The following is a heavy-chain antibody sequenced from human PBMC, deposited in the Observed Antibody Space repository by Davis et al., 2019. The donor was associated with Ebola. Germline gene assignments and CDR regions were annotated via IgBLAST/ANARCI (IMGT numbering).Heavy chain of an antibody. CDR1: GGTFSSYS. CDR3: ARGVSKGDYVLYYYGMDV. Sequence: SVTVSCKASGGTFSSYSISWVRQAPGQRLEWMGGIIPIFGTANYAQKFHGRVTITADKSTSTAYMELSSLRSEDTAVYYCARGVSKGDYVLYYYGMDVWGQGTTVTVSS. D-gene: IGHD4-17*01. J-gene: IGHJ6*02. CDR2: IIPIFGTA. V-gene: IGHV1-69*06.